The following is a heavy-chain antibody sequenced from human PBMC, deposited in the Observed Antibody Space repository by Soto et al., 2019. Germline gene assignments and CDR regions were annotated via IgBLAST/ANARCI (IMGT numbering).Heavy chain of an antibody. CDR1: GYSFTGYW. V-gene: IGHV5-10-1*01. Sequence: GESLKISCKGSGYSFTGYWITWVRQKPGKGLEWMGRIDPSDSQTYYSPSFRGHVTISVTKSITTVFLQWRSLRASDTAMYYCASQIYDSDTGPNFQYYFDSWSQGAPVTVSS. D-gene: IGHD3-22*01. CDR3: ASQIYDSDTGPNFQYYFDS. CDR2: IDPSDSQT. J-gene: IGHJ4*02.